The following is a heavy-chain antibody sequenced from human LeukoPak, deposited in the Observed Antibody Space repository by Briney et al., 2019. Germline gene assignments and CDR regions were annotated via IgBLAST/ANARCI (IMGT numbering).Heavy chain of an antibody. J-gene: IGHJ4*02. Sequence: PSETLSLTCAVYGGSFSGYYWSWIRQPPGKGLEWISEINHSGSPNYNPSLKSRVTISVDTSKNQFSLRLSSVTAADTAVYYCARGSLVGATDYWGQGTLVTVSS. CDR3: ARGSLVGATDY. CDR2: INHSGSP. V-gene: IGHV4-34*01. D-gene: IGHD1-26*01. CDR1: GGSFSGYY.